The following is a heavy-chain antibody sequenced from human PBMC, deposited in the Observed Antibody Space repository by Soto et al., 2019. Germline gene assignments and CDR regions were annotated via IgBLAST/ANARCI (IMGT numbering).Heavy chain of an antibody. V-gene: IGHV3-23*01. CDR1: GFTFSSYA. D-gene: IGHD6-13*01. J-gene: IGHJ6*02. CDR2: ISGNGGST. CDR3: AKDQLYSSTSMDV. Sequence: EVQLLESGGGLVQPGGSLRLSGAASGFTFSSYAMSWVRQAPGKGLEWVSAISGNGGSTYYADSVKGRFTISRDNSKNTLYLQMNSLSAEDTAVDYCAKDQLYSSTSMDVWCQGTTVTVSS.